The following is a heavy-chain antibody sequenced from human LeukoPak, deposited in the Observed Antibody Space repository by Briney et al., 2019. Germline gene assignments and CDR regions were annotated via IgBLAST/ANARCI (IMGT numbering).Heavy chain of an antibody. V-gene: IGHV3-74*01. CDR1: GFTLSNYW. Sequence: GGSLRPTGAASGFTLSNYWMHWVRQAPGEGLVWVSRADPDGTTTNYADSVTGRFSTSRDNAKNTLYLQMNSLRAEDTALYYCTRVQAGPSRLMDLWARKTTVTVSS. CDR3: TRVQAGPSRLMDL. CDR2: ADPDGTTT. J-gene: IGHJ6*02. D-gene: IGHD6-6*01.